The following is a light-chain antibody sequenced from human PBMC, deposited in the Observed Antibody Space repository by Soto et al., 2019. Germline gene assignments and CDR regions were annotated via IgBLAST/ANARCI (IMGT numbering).Light chain of an antibody. V-gene: IGLV2-14*01. Sequence: QSALTQPASVSGSPGQSITISCTGTSSDVGGYNYVSWYQQHPGKAPKLMIYDVSNRPSGVSNRFSGSKSGNTASLTISGLQAEDEADYYCTSYTSISTYVFGTGTKLTVL. CDR1: SSDVGGYNY. J-gene: IGLJ1*01. CDR3: TSYTSISTYV. CDR2: DVS.